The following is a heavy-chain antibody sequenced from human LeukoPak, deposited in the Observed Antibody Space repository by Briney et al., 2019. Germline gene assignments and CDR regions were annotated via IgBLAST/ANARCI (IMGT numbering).Heavy chain of an antibody. CDR1: GGSISSGPYY. CDR2: FYHSGIT. D-gene: IGHD3-9*01. Sequence: PSETLSLTCTVSGGSISSGPYYWGWIRQPPGKGLEWIGNFYHSGITYYNPSLKSRVTISVDTSKNQFSLKLSSVTAEDTAVYYCARVERYLSNGIDAFDIWGQGTMVTVSS. V-gene: IGHV4-39*07. J-gene: IGHJ3*02. CDR3: ARVERYLSNGIDAFDI.